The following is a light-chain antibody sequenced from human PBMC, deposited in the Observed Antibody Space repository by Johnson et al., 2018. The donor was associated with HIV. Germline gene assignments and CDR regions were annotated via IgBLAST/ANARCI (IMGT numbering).Light chain of an antibody. CDR3: ATWDSSLSPRGV. CDR2: ENN. J-gene: IGLJ1*01. V-gene: IGLV1-51*02. Sequence: QSVLTQPPSVSAAPGQKVTISCSGSSSYIRNNYVSWFQHLPGAAPKLLIYENNKRPSGIPDRFSGSKSGTSATLGITGLQTGDEADYYCATWDSSLSPRGVFGTGTKVTVL. CDR1: SSYIRNNY.